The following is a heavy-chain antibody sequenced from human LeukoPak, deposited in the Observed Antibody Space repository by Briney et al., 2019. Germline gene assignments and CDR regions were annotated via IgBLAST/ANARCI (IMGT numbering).Heavy chain of an antibody. J-gene: IGHJ4*02. V-gene: IGHV4-59*01. CDR2: IYYSGST. D-gene: IGHD4-17*01. Sequence: PSETLSLTCTVSGSSLSSYYWSWIRQPPGKGLEWIGYIYYSGSTNYNPSLKSRVTISVDTSKNQFSLKLSSVTAADTAVYYCARIYGDYGDYWGQGTLVTVSS. CDR3: ARIYGDYGDY. CDR1: GSSLSSYY.